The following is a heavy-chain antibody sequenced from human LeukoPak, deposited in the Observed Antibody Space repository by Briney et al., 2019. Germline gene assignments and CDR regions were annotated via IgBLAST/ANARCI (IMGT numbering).Heavy chain of an antibody. Sequence: SETLSLTCAVSGYSISSGYYRGWIRQPPGKGLEWIGSIYHSGSTYYNPSLKSRVTISVDTSKNQFSLKLSSVTAADTAVYYCARRRYGDYDYFDYWGQGTLVTVSS. J-gene: IGHJ4*02. V-gene: IGHV4-38-2*01. CDR1: GYSISSGYY. CDR2: IYHSGST. D-gene: IGHD4-17*01. CDR3: ARRRYGDYDYFDY.